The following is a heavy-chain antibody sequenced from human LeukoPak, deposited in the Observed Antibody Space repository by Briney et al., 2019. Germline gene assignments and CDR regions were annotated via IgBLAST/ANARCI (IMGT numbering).Heavy chain of an antibody. D-gene: IGHD3-9*01. V-gene: IGHV4-34*01. CDR1: GGSFSGYY. CDR3: ARALRYFDWSRGFRLGPTEFDY. Sequence: SETLSLTCAVYGGSFSGYYWSWIRQPPGKGLEWIGEINHSGSTNYNPSLKSRVTISVDTSKNQFSLKLSSVTAADTAVYYCARALRYFDWSRGFRLGPTEFDYWAREPWSPSPQ. J-gene: IGHJ4*02. CDR2: INHSGST.